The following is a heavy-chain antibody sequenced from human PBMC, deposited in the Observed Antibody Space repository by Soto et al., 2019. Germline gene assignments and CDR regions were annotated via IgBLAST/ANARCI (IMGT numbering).Heavy chain of an antibody. J-gene: IGHJ6*02. D-gene: IGHD3-10*01. Sequence: GASVKVSCKASGGTFSSYAISWVRQAPGQGLEWMGGIIPIFGTANYAQKFQGRVTITADESTSTAYMELSSLRSEDTAVYYCAVEVRGENYYYGMDVWGQGTTVTVSS. CDR1: GGTFSSYA. CDR3: AVEVRGENYYYGMDV. V-gene: IGHV1-69*13. CDR2: IIPIFGTA.